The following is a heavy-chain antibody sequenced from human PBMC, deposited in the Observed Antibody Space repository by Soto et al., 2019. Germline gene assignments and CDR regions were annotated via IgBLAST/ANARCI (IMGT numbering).Heavy chain of an antibody. V-gene: IGHV4-34*01. CDR1: GWSFSGYY. D-gene: IGHD3-22*01. Sequence: SETLSLTCSVYGWSFSGYYWSWIRQPPGKGLEWIGEINHSGSTNYNPSLKSRVTISVDTSKNQLSLKLSSVTAADTAVYYCARGRHYYDSSGYPYWGQGTLVNVYS. CDR3: ARGRHYYDSSGYPY. J-gene: IGHJ4*02. CDR2: INHSGST.